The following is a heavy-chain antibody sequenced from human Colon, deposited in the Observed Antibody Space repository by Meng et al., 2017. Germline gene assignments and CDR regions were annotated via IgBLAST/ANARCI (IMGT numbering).Heavy chain of an antibody. J-gene: IGHJ4*02. D-gene: IGHD6-19*01. V-gene: IGHV4-4*02. Sequence: QVQLSASGPGLVKPSGTPSLTCAVSGGSISSSNWWSWVRQPPGKGLEWIGEIYHSGSTNYNPSLKSRVTISVDKSKNQFSLKLSSVTAADTAVYYCARDSRWLESYYFDYWGQGTLAPSPQ. CDR1: GGSISSSNW. CDR2: IYHSGST. CDR3: ARDSRWLESYYFDY.